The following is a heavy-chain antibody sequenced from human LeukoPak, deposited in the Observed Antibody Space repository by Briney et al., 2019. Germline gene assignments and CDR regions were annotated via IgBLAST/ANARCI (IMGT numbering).Heavy chain of an antibody. D-gene: IGHD2-8*01. CDR1: GFIFNGYS. CDR2: ISYDGSNA. V-gene: IGHV3-30*03. J-gene: IGHJ4*02. Sequence: RGTLRLSSAASGFIFNGYSMQWIPQAPDKRLEWVAVISYDGSNAYYEDSVKGRFTISRDNSKYSVDLQMNSLRPEDTAVYYCAAEGSLYYYDFWGKGTLVTVSS. CDR3: AAEGSLYYYDF.